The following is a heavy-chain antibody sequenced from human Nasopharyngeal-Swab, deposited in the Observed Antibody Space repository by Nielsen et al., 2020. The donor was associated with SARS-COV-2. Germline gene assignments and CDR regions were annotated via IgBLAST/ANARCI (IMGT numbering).Heavy chain of an antibody. V-gene: IGHV3-23*01. CDR3: AKDREATYYYGSGSFDY. CDR1: RFTFSSYA. CDR2: ISGSGGST. Sequence: GGSLRLSCAASRFTFSSYAMSWVRQAPGKGLEWVSAISGSGGSTYYADSVKGRFTISRDNSKNTLYLQMNSLRAEDTAVYYCAKDREATYYYGSGSFDYWGQGTLVTVSS. D-gene: IGHD3-10*01. J-gene: IGHJ4*02.